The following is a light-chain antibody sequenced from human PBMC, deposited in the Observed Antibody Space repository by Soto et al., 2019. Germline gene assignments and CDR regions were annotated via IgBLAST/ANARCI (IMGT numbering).Light chain of an antibody. CDR3: QQLNRFPRT. Sequence: DIQLTQSPSFLSASVGDRVTITCRASQDISSYLAWYQQRPGKVPRFLTHSASTLQSGVPSRFSATGSGTTFILTISSLQPEDIATYYCQQLNRFPRTFGQGTKVE. V-gene: IGKV1-9*01. CDR2: SAS. CDR1: QDISSY. J-gene: IGKJ1*01.